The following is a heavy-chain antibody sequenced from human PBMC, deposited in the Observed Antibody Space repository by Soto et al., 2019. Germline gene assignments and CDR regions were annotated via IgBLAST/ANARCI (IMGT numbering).Heavy chain of an antibody. D-gene: IGHD3-10*01. CDR1: GGSISSDGYY. CDR2: IYYSGST. J-gene: IGHJ5*02. CDR3: ARGGARITMVRNWFDP. Sequence: QVQLQESGPGLVKPSQTLSLTCTVSGGSISSDGYYWSWIRQHPGKGLEWIAYIYYSGSTFYNPSLKSRVTISVDTFRNQFSLELRSVTAADTAVYYCARGGARITMVRNWFDPWGQGTPVTVSS. V-gene: IGHV4-31*03.